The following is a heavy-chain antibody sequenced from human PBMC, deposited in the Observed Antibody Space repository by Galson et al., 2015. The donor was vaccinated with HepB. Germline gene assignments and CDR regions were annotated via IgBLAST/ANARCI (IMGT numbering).Heavy chain of an antibody. CDR1: GGSFSGYY. J-gene: IGHJ6*03. CDR2: ISHRGET. Sequence: ETLSLTCTMSGGSFSGYYWSWVRQSPGKVMEWIGEISHRGETNYNPSLETRVTMSVDSSMKQFSLNLKSLTSADTATYYCARGGNSGYGEFDYPKFYMDVWGKGATVTVSS. D-gene: IGHD5-12*01. V-gene: IGHV4-34*01. CDR3: ARGGNSGYGEFDYPKFYMDV.